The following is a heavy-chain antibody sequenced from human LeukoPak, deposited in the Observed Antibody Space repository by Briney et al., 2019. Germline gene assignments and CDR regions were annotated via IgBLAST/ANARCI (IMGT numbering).Heavy chain of an antibody. CDR1: GFTFSSYS. CDR2: ISSSSYI. Sequence: GGSLRLSCAASGFTFSSYSMNWVRQAPGKGLEWVSSISSSSYIYYADSVKGRFTISRDNAKNSLYLQMNSLRAEDTAVYYCARLSRAVGYYYDSSGYYGGEPWGQGTLVTVSS. V-gene: IGHV3-21*01. J-gene: IGHJ5*02. CDR3: ARLSRAVGYYYDSSGYYGGEP. D-gene: IGHD3-22*01.